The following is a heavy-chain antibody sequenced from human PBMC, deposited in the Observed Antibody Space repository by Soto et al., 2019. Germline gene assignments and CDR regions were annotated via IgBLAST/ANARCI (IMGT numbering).Heavy chain of an antibody. V-gene: IGHV1-69*02. CDR3: ARRSVAAAGTLGN. CDR1: GGTLNSYT. Sequence: QVQLVQSGAEVKKPGSSVKVSCKASGGTLNSYTINWVRQAPGHGPEWLGRIIPVLGVANYAQTFQGRVTITADKSTSTVYMELTRLRSEDTAVYYCARRSVAAAGTLGNWGPGTRVPVSS. J-gene: IGHJ4*01. CDR2: IIPVLGVA. D-gene: IGHD6-13*01.